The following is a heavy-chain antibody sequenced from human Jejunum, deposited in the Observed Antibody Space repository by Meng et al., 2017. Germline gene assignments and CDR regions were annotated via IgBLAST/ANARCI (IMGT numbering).Heavy chain of an antibody. CDR3: ARDGSVSSSSRYYFES. V-gene: IGHV3-33*01. CDR2: IWSDGSKQ. Sequence: QVQRVESGGGVVQPGRSLRLSCAASGFTFTSYGFHWVRQAPGKGLEWVAVIWSDGSKQYYADSVKGRFTISRDNSKNTLYLQMNSLRAEDTSVYYCARDGSVSSSSRYYFESWGQGTLVTVSS. D-gene: IGHD6-13*01. J-gene: IGHJ4*02. CDR1: GFTFTSYG.